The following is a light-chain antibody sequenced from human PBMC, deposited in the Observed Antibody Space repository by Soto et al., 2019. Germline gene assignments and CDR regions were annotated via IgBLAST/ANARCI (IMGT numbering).Light chain of an antibody. Sequence: QSVLTQPPSVSGAPGQRVTISCTGSSSNIGSTYDVQWYQQLPGTAPTLLIHGNTDRPSGVPDRFSGYKSRTSASLAINGLQADDEADYYCQSYDDSLSVHYVFGTGTKLTVL. CDR1: SSNIGSTYD. J-gene: IGLJ1*01. V-gene: IGLV1-40*01. CDR2: GNT. CDR3: QSYDDSLSVHYV.